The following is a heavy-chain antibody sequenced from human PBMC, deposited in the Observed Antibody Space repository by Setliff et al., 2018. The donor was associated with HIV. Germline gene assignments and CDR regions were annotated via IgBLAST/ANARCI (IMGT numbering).Heavy chain of an antibody. D-gene: IGHD6-19*01. CDR1: GGSMRSNIYY. V-gene: IGHV4-39*07. CDR2: IHLSDT. Sequence: SETLSLICSVSGGSMRSNIYYWGWIRLSPTKGLEWIGSIHLSDTYYNPSLKSRVTISVDTSRDQFSLKLTSLTAADTAVYYCARSSMAGFDYWGQGKLVTVSS. CDR3: ARSSMAGFDY. J-gene: IGHJ4*02.